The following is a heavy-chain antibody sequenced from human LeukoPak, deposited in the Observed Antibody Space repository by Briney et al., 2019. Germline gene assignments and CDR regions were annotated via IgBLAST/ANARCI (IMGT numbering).Heavy chain of an antibody. D-gene: IGHD3-16*01. Sequence: PGESLKISCKGSGYRFTSYWIAWVRPKPGKGLELMGIISPANSETLYSPSFQGQVTMSADSSTAYLQWGSLKASDTAIYYCARRGGNWLDPWGQGTLVTVSS. CDR2: ISPANSET. J-gene: IGHJ5*02. V-gene: IGHV5-51*01. CDR3: ARRGGNWLDP. CDR1: GYRFTSYW.